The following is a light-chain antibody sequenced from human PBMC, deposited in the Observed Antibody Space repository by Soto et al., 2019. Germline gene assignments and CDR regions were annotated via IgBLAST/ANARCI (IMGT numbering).Light chain of an antibody. CDR2: KAS. CDR1: QSVSSW. V-gene: IGKV1-5*03. J-gene: IGKJ4*01. Sequence: DIQMTQSPSTLSASVGDRVTITCRASQSVSSWLAWYQQKPGKAPKLLIYKASSLESGVPSRFSGSESGTEFTLTISSLKPDDFATYYCQQYSGYSLTFGGGTKVEIK. CDR3: QQYSGYSLT.